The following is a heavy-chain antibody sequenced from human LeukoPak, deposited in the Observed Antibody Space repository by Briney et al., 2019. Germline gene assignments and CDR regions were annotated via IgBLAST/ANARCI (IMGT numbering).Heavy chain of an antibody. CDR1: GFTFSSYS. CDR3: ARSLGYSYGLYYFDY. D-gene: IGHD5-18*01. V-gene: IGHV3-21*01. CDR2: ISSSSSYI. Sequence: GGSLRLSCAASGFTFSSYSMNWVRQAPGKGLEWVSSISSSSSYIYYADSVKGRFTISRDNAKNSLYLQMNSLRAEDTAVYYCARSLGYSYGLYYFDYWGQGTLVTVSS. J-gene: IGHJ4*02.